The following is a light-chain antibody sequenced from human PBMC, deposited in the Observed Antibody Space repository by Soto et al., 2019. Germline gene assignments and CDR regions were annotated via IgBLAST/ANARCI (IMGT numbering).Light chain of an antibody. CDR3: SSYTSSITLV. CDR1: SSDVGGYNY. CDR2: DVS. Sequence: QSALTQPASVSGSPGQSITISCTGTSSDVGGYNYVSWYQQHPGKAPKLMIYDVSHRPSGVSNRFSGSKSGNTASLSISGLQAEDEADYYCSSYTSSITLVFGGGTQLTVL. J-gene: IGLJ2*01. V-gene: IGLV2-14*03.